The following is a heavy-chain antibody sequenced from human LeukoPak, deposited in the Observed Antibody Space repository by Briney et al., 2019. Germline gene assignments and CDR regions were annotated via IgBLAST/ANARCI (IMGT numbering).Heavy chain of an antibody. V-gene: IGHV3-21*01. CDR1: GFSLRSYN. CDR3: VRDTIAVDGRGWSDP. J-gene: IGHJ5*02. CDR2: MSTDGSYI. Sequence: GGSLRLSCVASGFSLRSYNMNWVRQAPGKGLEWVSFMSTDGSYIHYADSVKGRFIISRDNAKNSLYPQMNSLRAEDTAVYYCVRDTIAVDGRGWSDPWGQGSLVTVSS. D-gene: IGHD6-19*01.